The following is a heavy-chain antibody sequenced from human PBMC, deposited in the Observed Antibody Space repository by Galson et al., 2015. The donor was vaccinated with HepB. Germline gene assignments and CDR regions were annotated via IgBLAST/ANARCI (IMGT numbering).Heavy chain of an antibody. CDR2: ISPDGSYT. V-gene: IGHV3-74*01. J-gene: IGHJ4*02. Sequence: SLRLSCAASGFTFSSFWMHWVRHAPGEGLVWLSRISPDGSYTGHADSVRGRFTSSRDNAKSTLYLQMNSLRADDTAVYYCARALTAGNDDSGSTYWGQGTLVTVSS. D-gene: IGHD3-22*01. CDR1: GFTFSSFW. CDR3: ARALTAGNDDSGSTY.